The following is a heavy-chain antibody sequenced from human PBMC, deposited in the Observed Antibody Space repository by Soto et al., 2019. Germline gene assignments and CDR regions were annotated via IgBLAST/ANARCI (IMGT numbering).Heavy chain of an antibody. CDR1: GYSFTSYW. V-gene: IGHV5-51*01. Sequence: PGESLKISCKGSGYSFTSYWIGWVRQMPGKGLEWMGIIYPGDSDTRYSPSFQGQVTISADKSISTAYLQWSSLKASDTAMYYCGRLEGSSTGWGGYNYYGMDVWGQGTTVTVSS. D-gene: IGHD2-2*01. CDR3: GRLEGSSTGWGGYNYYGMDV. CDR2: IYPGDSDT. J-gene: IGHJ6*02.